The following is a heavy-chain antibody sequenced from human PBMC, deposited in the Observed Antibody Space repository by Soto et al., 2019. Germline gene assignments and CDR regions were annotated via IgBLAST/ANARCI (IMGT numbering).Heavy chain of an antibody. V-gene: IGHV3-30*18. CDR3: AKDHYGSGSDYNMGEGGMDV. CDR2: ISYDGSNK. Sequence: QVQLVESGGGVVQPGRSLRLSCAASGFTFSSYGMHWVRQAPGKGLEWVAVISYDGSNKYYADSVKGRFTISRDNSKNARYLQMNSLRAEDTDGYYCAKDHYGSGSDYNMGEGGMDVWGQGTTVTVSS. CDR1: GFTFSSYG. J-gene: IGHJ6*02. D-gene: IGHD3-10*01.